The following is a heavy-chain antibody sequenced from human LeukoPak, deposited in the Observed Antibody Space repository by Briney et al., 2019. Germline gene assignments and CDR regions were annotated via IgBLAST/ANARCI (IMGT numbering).Heavy chain of an antibody. J-gene: IGHJ4*02. CDR1: GFTFSDYY. D-gene: IGHD2-21*01. CDR3: ASSPLPTILWWSS. CDR2: ISSSGSTI. Sequence: PGGSLRLSCAASGFTFSDYYMSWIRQAPGKGLEWVSYISSSGSTIYYADSVKGRFTISRDNAKNSLYLQMNSLRAEDTAVYYCASSPLPTILWWSSWGQGTLVTVSS. V-gene: IGHV3-11*01.